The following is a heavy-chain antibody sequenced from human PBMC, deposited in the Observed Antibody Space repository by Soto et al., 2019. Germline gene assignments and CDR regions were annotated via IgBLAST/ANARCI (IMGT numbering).Heavy chain of an antibody. CDR2: ISSSSSTI. D-gene: IGHD6-13*01. J-gene: IGHJ5*02. Sequence: EVQLVESGGGLVQPGGSLRLSCAASGFTFSSYSMNWVRQAPGKGLEWVSYISSSSSTIYYAGSVKGRFTISRDNAKKALDLQTNSLGAEDTAAYYCARHPKRIAKIGWFDPWGQGALVTVSS. CDR1: GFTFSSYS. V-gene: IGHV3-48*01. CDR3: ARHPKRIAKIGWFDP.